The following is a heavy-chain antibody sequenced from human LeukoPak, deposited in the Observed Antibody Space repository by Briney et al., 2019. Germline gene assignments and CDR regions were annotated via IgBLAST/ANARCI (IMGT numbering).Heavy chain of an antibody. Sequence: GGSLRLSCVASGFTFSSYGMHWVRQAPGKGLEWVAFIRYDGSNKYYADSVKGRFTISRDNSKNTLYLQMNSLRAEDTAVYYCAKGPPTMIGAWGQGTLVTVSS. CDR1: GFTFSSYG. J-gene: IGHJ5*02. CDR2: IRYDGSNK. V-gene: IGHV3-30*02. D-gene: IGHD3-22*01. CDR3: AKGPPTMIGA.